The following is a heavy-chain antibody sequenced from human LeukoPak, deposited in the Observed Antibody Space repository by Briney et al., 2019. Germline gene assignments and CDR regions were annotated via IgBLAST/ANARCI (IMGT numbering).Heavy chain of an antibody. D-gene: IGHD6-13*01. J-gene: IGHJ5*02. Sequence: GGSLRLSCAASGFIFDDYTMHWVRQAPGKGLEWVSLISRNGAVTKYADSVKGRFTISRDNAKNSLYLQMNSLRADDTAVYYCASRYSSSRPFDPWGQGTLVTVSS. V-gene: IGHV3-43*01. CDR2: ISRNGAVT. CDR1: GFIFDDYT. CDR3: ASRYSSSRPFDP.